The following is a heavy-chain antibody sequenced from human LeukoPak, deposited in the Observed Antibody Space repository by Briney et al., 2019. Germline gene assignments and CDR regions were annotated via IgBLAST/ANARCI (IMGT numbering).Heavy chain of an antibody. CDR3: AREDPQTKVPEGMDV. D-gene: IGHD4/OR15-4a*01. J-gene: IGHJ6*02. Sequence: SETLSLTCTVSGGSISHYYWSWIRQPPGKGLEWIGYIYYSGTTNYNPSLKSRVTISVDTSKNQFSLKLSSVTAADTAVYYCAREDPQTKVPEGMDVWGQGTTVTVSS. CDR2: IYYSGTT. V-gene: IGHV4-59*01. CDR1: GGSISHYY.